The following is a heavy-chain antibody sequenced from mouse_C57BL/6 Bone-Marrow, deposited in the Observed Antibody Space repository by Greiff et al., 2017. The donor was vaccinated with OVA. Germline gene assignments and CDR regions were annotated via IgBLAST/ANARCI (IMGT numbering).Heavy chain of an antibody. CDR3: ARSDYYGSSRGFAY. J-gene: IGHJ3*01. Sequence: KQSCKASGYTFTSYWMHWVKQRPGRGLEWIGRIDPNSGGTKYNEKFKSKATLTVDKPSSTAYMQLSSLTSEDSAVYYCARSDYYGSSRGFAYWGQGTLVTVSA. D-gene: IGHD1-1*01. CDR2: IDPNSGGT. CDR1: GYTFTSYW. V-gene: IGHV1-72*01.